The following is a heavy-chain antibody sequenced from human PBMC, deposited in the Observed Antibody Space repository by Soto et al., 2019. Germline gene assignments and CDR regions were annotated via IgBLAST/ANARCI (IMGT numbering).Heavy chain of an antibody. CDR3: ARVPHYGGYAFDI. V-gene: IGHV3-33*01. CDR1: GFTFSSYG. D-gene: IGHD4-17*01. J-gene: IGHJ3*02. Sequence: GESLKISCAASGFTFSSYGMHWVRQAPGKGLEWVAVIWYDGSNKYYADSVKGRFTISRDNSKNTLYLQMNSLRAEGTAVYYCARVPHYGGYAFDIWGQGTMVTVSS. CDR2: IWYDGSNK.